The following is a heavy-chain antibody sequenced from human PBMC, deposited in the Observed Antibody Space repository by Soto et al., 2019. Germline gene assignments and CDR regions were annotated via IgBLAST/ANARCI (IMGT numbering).Heavy chain of an antibody. Sequence: QVELQESGPGLVKPSQTLSLTCTVSGGSINSGGFYWSWIRQLPEKGLEWIAYIFPSGSTSYNPSLXSXLSISADTSKNQLSLSLTSVTVADTAVYYCAGGGSGDNWLDPWGQGIRVTVSS. V-gene: IGHV4-31*03. CDR1: GGSINSGGFY. J-gene: IGHJ5*02. CDR2: IFPSGST. CDR3: AGGGSGDNWLDP.